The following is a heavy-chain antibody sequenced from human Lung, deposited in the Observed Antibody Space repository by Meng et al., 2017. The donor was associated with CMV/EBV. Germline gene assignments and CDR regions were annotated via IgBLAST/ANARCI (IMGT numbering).Heavy chain of an antibody. CDR1: GGSISISNW. V-gene: IGHV4-4*02. CDR3: ASFPPPGKQWLVTDY. Sequence: QRGVAGTGRVNPSGTRSLTSCVLGGSISISNWWSWVRQPPGKGLEWIGEIYHSGSTNYNPSLKSRVTISVDKSKNQFSLKLSSVTAADTAVYYCASFPPPGKQWLVTDYWGQGTLVTVSS. CDR2: IYHSGST. D-gene: IGHD6-19*01. J-gene: IGHJ4*02.